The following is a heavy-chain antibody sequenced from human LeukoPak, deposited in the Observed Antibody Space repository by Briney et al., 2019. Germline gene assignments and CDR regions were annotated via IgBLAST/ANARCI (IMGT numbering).Heavy chain of an antibody. J-gene: IGHJ4*02. CDR3: VKDVLSYDILTGSAY. V-gene: IGHV3-30*02. CDR1: GFTLRTYG. D-gene: IGHD3-9*01. CDR2: IRFDGSKK. Sequence: GGSLRLSCAASGFTLRTYGMHWVRQAPGKGLEWVAFIRFDGSKKEYVESVKGRFTISRDNSKNTLYLQMNSLRADDTAVYYCVKDVLSYDILTGSAYWGPGALVTVSP.